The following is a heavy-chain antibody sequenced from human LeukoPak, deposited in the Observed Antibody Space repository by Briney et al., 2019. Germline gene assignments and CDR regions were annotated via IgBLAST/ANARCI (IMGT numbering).Heavy chain of an antibody. J-gene: IGHJ4*02. V-gene: IGHV3-7*05. CDR3: AREDGYSSSWYSDY. CDR1: GFTFSSYW. D-gene: IGHD6-13*01. CDR2: IKQDGSEK. Sequence: GGSLRLSCAASGFTFSSYWMSWVRQAPGKGLEWVANIKQDGSEKYYADSVKGRFTISRDNAKNSLYLQMNSLRAEDTAVYYCAREDGYSSSWYSDYWGQGTLVTVSS.